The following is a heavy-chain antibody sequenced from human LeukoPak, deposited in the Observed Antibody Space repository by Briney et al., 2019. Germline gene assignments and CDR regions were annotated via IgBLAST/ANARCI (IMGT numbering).Heavy chain of an antibody. J-gene: IGHJ4*02. D-gene: IGHD3-10*01. CDR3: ARGGDYGSGNYFDY. V-gene: IGHV3-33*01. CDR1: GFTFSSYG. CDR2: IWNAGSDK. Sequence: GGSLRLSCAASGFTFSSYGMNWVGQAPGKGLEWVAVIWNAGSDKYYADSVKGRFTISRDNSKNTLYLQMNSLRVEDTAVYYCARGGDYGSGNYFDYWGQGTLVTVSS.